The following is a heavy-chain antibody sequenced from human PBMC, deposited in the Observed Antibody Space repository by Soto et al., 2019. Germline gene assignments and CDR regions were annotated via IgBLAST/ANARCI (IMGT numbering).Heavy chain of an antibody. CDR2: IYYSGST. CDR3: ARQRVRSGYYYEFDF. CDR1: GGSISSGDYY. D-gene: IGHD3-22*01. V-gene: IGHV4-30-4*01. J-gene: IGHJ4*02. Sequence: SETLSLTCTVSGGSISSGDYYWSWIRQPPGKGLGWIGSIYYSGSTYYNPSLKSRVTISVDTSKNQFSLKLSSVTAADTAVYYCARQRVRSGYYYEFDFWGQGTLVTVSS.